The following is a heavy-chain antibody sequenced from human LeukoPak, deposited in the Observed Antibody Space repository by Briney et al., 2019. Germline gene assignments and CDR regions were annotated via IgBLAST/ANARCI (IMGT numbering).Heavy chain of an antibody. CDR1: GFTFSSYA. CDR2: ISYDGSNK. V-gene: IGHV3-30-3*01. D-gene: IGHD6-6*01. CDR3: AGIPYSSSLTDAFDI. J-gene: IGHJ3*02. Sequence: GGSLRLSCAASGFTFSSYAMHWVRQAPGKGLEWVAVISYDGSNKYYADSVKGRFTISRDNSKNTLYLQMNSLRGEDTAVYYCAGIPYSSSLTDAFDIWGQGTMVTVYS.